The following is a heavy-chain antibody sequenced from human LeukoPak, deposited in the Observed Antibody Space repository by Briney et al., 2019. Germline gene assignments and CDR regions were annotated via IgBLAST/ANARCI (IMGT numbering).Heavy chain of an antibody. CDR1: GDSISSGGYF. V-gene: IGHV4-31*03. CDR2: INSRGST. CDR3: ARADNLNAFDY. D-gene: IGHD1-1*01. J-gene: IGHJ4*02. Sequence: SETLSLTCTVSGDSISSGGYFWTWIRQHPGKGLEFIGYINSRGSTFHNPSLKSRLTISVDPSKNQFSQKLSSGTAADTAVYYCARADNLNAFDYWGQGTLLTVSS.